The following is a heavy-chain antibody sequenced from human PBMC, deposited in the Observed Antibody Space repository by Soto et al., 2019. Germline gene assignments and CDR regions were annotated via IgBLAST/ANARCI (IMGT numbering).Heavy chain of an antibody. J-gene: IGHJ4*02. CDR3: ASIAAPGTTHFDF. CDR2: IYYTGNT. V-gene: IGHV4-39*01. D-gene: IGHD6-13*01. CDR1: GGSVSSSSYY. Sequence: PSETLSLTCTVSGGSVSSSSYYWGWIRQPPGKGLEWIGTIYYTGNTFYNPSLKSRVTISVDTSKNQFYLHLSSVTAADTAIFYCASIAAPGTTHFDFWGQGTLVTVSS.